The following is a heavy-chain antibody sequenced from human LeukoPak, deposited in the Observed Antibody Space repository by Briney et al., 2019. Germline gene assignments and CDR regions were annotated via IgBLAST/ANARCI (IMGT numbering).Heavy chain of an antibody. CDR2: INHSGST. CDR3: ARGGNLNKYYYDSSGYYDFDY. V-gene: IGHV4-34*01. D-gene: IGHD3-22*01. J-gene: IGHJ4*02. CDR1: GGSFSGYY. Sequence: SETLSLTCAVYGGSFSGYYWSWIRQPPGKGLEWIGEINHSGSTNYNPSLKSRVTISVDTSKNQFSLKLSSVTAADTAVYYCARGGNLNKYYYDSSGYYDFDYWGQGTLVTVSS.